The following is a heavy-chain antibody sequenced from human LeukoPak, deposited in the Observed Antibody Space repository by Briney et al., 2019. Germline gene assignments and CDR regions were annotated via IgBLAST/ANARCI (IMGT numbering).Heavy chain of an antibody. J-gene: IGHJ4*02. CDR3: AREKGIAAAGINFDY. CDR1: GSTFSDYY. CDR2: ISSSGSTI. Sequence: GGSLRLSCAASGSTFSDYYMSWIRQAPGKGLEWVSYISSSGSTIYYADSVKGRFTISRDNAKNSLYLQMNSLRAEDTAVYYCAREKGIAAAGINFDYWGQGTLVTVSS. V-gene: IGHV3-11*01. D-gene: IGHD6-13*01.